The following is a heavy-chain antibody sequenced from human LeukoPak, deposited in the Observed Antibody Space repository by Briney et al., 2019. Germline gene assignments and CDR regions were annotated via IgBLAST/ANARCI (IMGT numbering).Heavy chain of an antibody. CDR2: IYYSGGT. CDR1: GGSISSNNYY. Sequence: SETLSLTCTVSGGSISSNNYYWAWIRQPPGKGLEWIGSIYYSGGTYYNPSLKSRVTISVDTSKNQFSLKLSSVTAADTAVYYCARQAYSSGWHSDSWGQGTLVTVSS. J-gene: IGHJ4*02. V-gene: IGHV4-39*01. D-gene: IGHD6-19*01. CDR3: ARQAYSSGWHSDS.